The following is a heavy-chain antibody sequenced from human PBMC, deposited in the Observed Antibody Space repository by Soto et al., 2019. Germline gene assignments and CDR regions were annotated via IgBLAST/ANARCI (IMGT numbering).Heavy chain of an antibody. J-gene: IGHJ4*02. CDR3: ARGPRNWGVDY. CDR2: MNPNNGNT. V-gene: IGHV1-8*01. CDR1: AYTFTSYD. Sequence: QVQLVQSGAEVKKPGASVKVSCKAAAYTFTSYDINWVRQATGQDFEWMGWMNPNNGNTAYAQKFQGSVTMTRDTSKSTAFMELSSLTSEDTAVYCCARGPRNWGVDYWGQGTLVTVSS. D-gene: IGHD7-27*01.